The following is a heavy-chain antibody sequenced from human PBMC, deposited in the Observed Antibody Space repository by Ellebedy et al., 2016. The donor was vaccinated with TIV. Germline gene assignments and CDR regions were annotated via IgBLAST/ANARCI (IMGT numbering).Heavy chain of an antibody. CDR1: GFTFSNNY. J-gene: IGHJ4*02. V-gene: IGHV3-11*04. D-gene: IGHD6-25*01. CDR3: ATIAAAREDY. CDR2: ISSRSETK. Sequence: GESLKISCAASGFTFSNNYMSWIRQAPGKGLEWVSYISSRSETKYYSDSVKGRFTISRDNAKNSLYLQMNSLRAGDTAVYYCATIAAAREDYWGQGTLVTVSS.